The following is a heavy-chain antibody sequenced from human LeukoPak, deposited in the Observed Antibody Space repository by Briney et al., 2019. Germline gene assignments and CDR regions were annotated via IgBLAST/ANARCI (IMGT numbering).Heavy chain of an antibody. J-gene: IGHJ3*02. CDR1: GGSISSSTNY. D-gene: IGHD2-15*01. Sequence: PSETLSLTCTVSGGSISSSTNYWGWIRQPPGKGLEWIGSIYYSGSTYYNPSLKSRVTISVDTSKNQFSLKLSSVTAADTAVYYCARDNGIIGVVAAKDAFDIWGQGTMVTVSS. CDR3: ARDNGIIGVVAAKDAFDI. CDR2: IYYSGST. V-gene: IGHV4-39*07.